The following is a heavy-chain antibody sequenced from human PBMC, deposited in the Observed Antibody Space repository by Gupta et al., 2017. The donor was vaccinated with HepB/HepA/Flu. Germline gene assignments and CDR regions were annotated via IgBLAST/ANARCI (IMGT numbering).Heavy chain of an antibody. V-gene: IGHV3-48*03. Sequence: EVQLVESGGGLVQPGGSLRLSCAASGFTFSSYEMNWVRQAPGKGLEWVSYISSSGSTIYYADSVKGRFTISRDNAKNSLYLQMNSLRAEDTAVYYCARLGPIAAARASFDYWGQGTLVTVSS. CDR2: ISSSGSTI. D-gene: IGHD6-13*01. J-gene: IGHJ4*02. CDR1: GFTFSSYE. CDR3: ARLGPIAAARASFDY.